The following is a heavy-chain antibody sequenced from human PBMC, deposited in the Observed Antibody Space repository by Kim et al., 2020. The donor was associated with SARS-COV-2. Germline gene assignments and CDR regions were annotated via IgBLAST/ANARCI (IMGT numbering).Heavy chain of an antibody. J-gene: IGHJ4*02. Sequence: GGSLRLSCAASGFTFSSYGMHWVRQAPGKGLEWVAVISYDGSNKYYADSVKGRFTISRDNSKNTLYLQMNSLRAEDTAVYYCAKDLAYGSGAQYGDWGQGTLVTVSS. D-gene: IGHD3-10*01. CDR1: GFTFSSYG. V-gene: IGHV3-30*18. CDR2: ISYDGSNK. CDR3: AKDLAYGSGAQYGD.